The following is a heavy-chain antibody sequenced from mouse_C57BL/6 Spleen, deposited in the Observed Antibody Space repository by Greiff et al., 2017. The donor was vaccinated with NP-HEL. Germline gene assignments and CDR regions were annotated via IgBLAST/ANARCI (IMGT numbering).Heavy chain of an antibody. D-gene: IGHD1-1*01. V-gene: IGHV1-76*01. J-gene: IGHJ2*01. CDR2: IYPGSGNT. CDR3: ARETTVVAYFDY. CDR1: GYTFTDYY. Sequence: QVQLKQSGAELVRPGASVKLSCKASGYTFTDYYINWVKQRPGQGLEWIARIYPGSGNTYYNEKFKGKATLTAEKSSSTAYMQLSSLTSEDSAVYFCARETTVVAYFDYWGQGTTLTVSS.